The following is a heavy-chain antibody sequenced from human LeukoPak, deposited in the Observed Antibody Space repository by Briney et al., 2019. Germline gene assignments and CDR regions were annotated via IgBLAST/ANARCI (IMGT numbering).Heavy chain of an antibody. Sequence: SETLSLTCAVYGGSFSGYYWSWIRQPPGKGLEWIGEINHSGSTYYNPSLKSRVTISVDTSKNQFSLKLSSVTAADTAVYYCARGRKPNPRITMVRGVTYNWFDPWGQGTLVTVSS. V-gene: IGHV4-34*01. CDR2: INHSGST. CDR3: ARGRKPNPRITMVRGVTYNWFDP. D-gene: IGHD3-10*01. J-gene: IGHJ5*02. CDR1: GGSFSGYY.